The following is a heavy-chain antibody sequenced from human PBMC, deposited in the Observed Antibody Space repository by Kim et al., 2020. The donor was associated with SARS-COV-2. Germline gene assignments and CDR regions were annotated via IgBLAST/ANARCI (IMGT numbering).Heavy chain of an antibody. V-gene: IGHV4-39*07. J-gene: IGHJ5*02. CDR2: ST. CDR3: ARVQGWFDP. Sequence: STNYNPSLKSRVTISVDTSKNQFSLKLSSVTAADTAVYYCARVQGWFDPWGQGTLVTVSS.